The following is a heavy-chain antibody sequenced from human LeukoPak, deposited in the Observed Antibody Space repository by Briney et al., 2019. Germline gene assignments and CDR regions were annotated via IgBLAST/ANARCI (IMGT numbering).Heavy chain of an antibody. CDR3: AKEVDCPSDCLFFHS. J-gene: IGHJ4*02. Sequence: GGSLRLSCAASGFTFSNYAMSWVRQTPGKGQEWVSLINRRGHTFYADSVKGRFTISRDNSRNSVFLQMNSLRPEDTALYHCAKEVDCPSDCLFFHSWGQGTLVTVSS. V-gene: IGHV3-43*01. D-gene: IGHD2-21*02. CDR2: INRRGHT. CDR1: GFTFSNYA.